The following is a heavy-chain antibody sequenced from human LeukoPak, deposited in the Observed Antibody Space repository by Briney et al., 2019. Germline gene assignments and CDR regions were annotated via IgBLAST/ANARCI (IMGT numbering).Heavy chain of an antibody. CDR1: GFTFSSYA. D-gene: IGHD2-15*01. V-gene: IGHV3-23*01. J-gene: IGHJ4*02. Sequence: GGSLRLSFAASGFTFSSYAMSWVRQAPGKGLEWVSAISGSGGSTYYADSVKGRFTISRDNSKNTLYLQMNSLRAEDTAVYYCAKSTVVVVAAQGTDYFDYWGQGTLVTVSS. CDR3: AKSTVVVVAAQGTDYFDY. CDR2: ISGSGGST.